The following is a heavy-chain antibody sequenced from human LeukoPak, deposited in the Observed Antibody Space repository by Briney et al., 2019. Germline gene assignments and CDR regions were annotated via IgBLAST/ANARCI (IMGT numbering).Heavy chain of an antibody. CDR1: GGSISSGDYY. V-gene: IGHV4-30-4*01. Sequence: SETLSLTCTVSGGSISSGDYYWSWIRQPPGKRLEWIGYIYYSGSTYYNPSLKSRVTISVDTSKNQFSLKLSSVTAADTAVYYCAGGYSYTDFDYWGQGTLVTVSS. D-gene: IGHD5-18*01. CDR2: IYYSGST. CDR3: AGGYSYTDFDY. J-gene: IGHJ4*02.